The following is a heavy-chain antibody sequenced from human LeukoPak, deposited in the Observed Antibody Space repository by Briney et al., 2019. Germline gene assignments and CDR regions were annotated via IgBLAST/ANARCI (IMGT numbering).Heavy chain of an antibody. CDR3: ARDRRIAAAGEFDY. V-gene: IGHV1-69*05. CDR2: IIPIFGTA. J-gene: IGHJ4*02. Sequence: SVKVSCKASGGTFSSYAISWVRQAPGQGLEWMGGIIPIFGTANYAQKFQGRVTITTDESTSTAYMELSSLRSEDPAVYYCARDRRIAAAGEFDYWGQGTLVTVSS. CDR1: GGTFSSYA. D-gene: IGHD6-13*01.